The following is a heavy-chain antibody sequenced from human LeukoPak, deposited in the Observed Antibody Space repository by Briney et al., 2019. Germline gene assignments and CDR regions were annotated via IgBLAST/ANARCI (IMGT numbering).Heavy chain of an antibody. CDR3: ATEGNYARAFDI. J-gene: IGHJ3*02. Sequence: PSETLSLTCTVSGASISSYYWSWIRQPPGKGLEWIGYIYYSGSTNYNPSLKSRVTISVDTSKNQFSLKLSSVTAADTAVYYCATEGNYARAFDIWGQGTMVTVSS. V-gene: IGHV4-59*01. CDR2: IYYSGST. D-gene: IGHD5-24*01. CDR1: GASISSYY.